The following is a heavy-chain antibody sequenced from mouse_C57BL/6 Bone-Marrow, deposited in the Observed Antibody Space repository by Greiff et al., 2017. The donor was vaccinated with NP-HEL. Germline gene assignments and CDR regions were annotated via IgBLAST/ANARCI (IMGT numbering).Heavy chain of an antibody. Sequence: QVQLQQPGPELVKPGASVKISCKASGYAFSSSWMNWVKQRPGKGLEWIGRIYPGDGDTNYNGKFKGKATLTADKSSSTAYMQLSSLTSEDSAVYFCARLLRLEDYWGQGTSVTVSS. J-gene: IGHJ4*01. D-gene: IGHD1-2*01. CDR1: GYAFSSSW. CDR3: ARLLRLEDY. V-gene: IGHV1-82*01. CDR2: IYPGDGDT.